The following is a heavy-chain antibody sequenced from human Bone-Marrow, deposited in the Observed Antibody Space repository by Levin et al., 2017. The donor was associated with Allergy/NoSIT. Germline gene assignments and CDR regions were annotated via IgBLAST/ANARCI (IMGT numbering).Heavy chain of an antibody. CDR1: GDSVSSNNAA. Sequence: PSETLSLTYAISGDSVSSNNAAWNWIRQSPSRGLEWLGRTYYRSKWWTDYAVSVRSRISINPDTSKNLVSLQLNSVSPEDTAVYYCAGDGGGAPNWFDPWGQGTLVTVSS. CDR3: AGDGGGAPNWFDP. D-gene: IGHD2-15*01. V-gene: IGHV6-1*01. J-gene: IGHJ5*02. CDR2: TYYRSKWWT.